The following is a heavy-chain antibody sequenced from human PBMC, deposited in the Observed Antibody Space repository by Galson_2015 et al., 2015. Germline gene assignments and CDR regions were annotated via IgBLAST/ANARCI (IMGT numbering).Heavy chain of an antibody. CDR3: ARGAVDYYGSGSYYGNWFDP. Sequence: TLSLTCTVSGGSISSGGYYWSWIRQHPGKGLEWIGYIYYSGSTYYNPSLKSRVTISVDTSKNQFSLKLSSVTAADTAVYYCARGAVDYYGSGSYYGNWFDPWGQGTLVTVSS. D-gene: IGHD3-10*01. J-gene: IGHJ5*02. V-gene: IGHV4-31*03. CDR2: IYYSGST. CDR1: GGSISSGGYY.